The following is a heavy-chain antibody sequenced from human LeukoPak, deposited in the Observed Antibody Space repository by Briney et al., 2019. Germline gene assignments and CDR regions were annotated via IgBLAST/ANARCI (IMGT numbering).Heavy chain of an antibody. J-gene: IGHJ5*02. CDR1: GVFISIFY. Sequence: SETLSLTCTVSGVFISIFYWTWIRRPPGKGLEWIGYSSNIEGTYYNPSLKSRVTISLDTSKNQFSLRLNSVTAADTAVYYCARVKGSNWLDPWGQGTLVTVSS. D-gene: IGHD6-6*01. CDR3: ARVKGSNWLDP. V-gene: IGHV4-59*01. CDR2: SSNIEGT.